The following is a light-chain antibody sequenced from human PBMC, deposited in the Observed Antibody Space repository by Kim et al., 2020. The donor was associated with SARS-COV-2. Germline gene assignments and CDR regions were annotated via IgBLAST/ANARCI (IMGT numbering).Light chain of an antibody. CDR3: QHRRNWPLT. V-gene: IGKV3-11*01. J-gene: IGKJ4*01. CDR1: QSVSSY. CDR2: EAS. Sequence: EIVLTQSPATLSLSPGERATLSCRASQSVSSYLAWYQQKPVQAPRLLIYEASNRATGIPARFSGSGSGTDFTLTISSLEPEDFAIYYCQHRRNWPLTFGGGTNVDIK.